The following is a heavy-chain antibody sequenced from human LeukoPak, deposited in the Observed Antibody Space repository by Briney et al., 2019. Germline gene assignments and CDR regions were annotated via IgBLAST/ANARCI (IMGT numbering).Heavy chain of an antibody. V-gene: IGHV4-59*01. D-gene: IGHD6-19*01. Sequence: PSETLSLTCTVSGGSISSYYWSWIRQPPGKGLEWIGYIYYSGSTNYNPSLKSRVTISVDTSKNQFSLKLSSVTAADTAMYYCARAGDSYSSGWYTLNYWGQGTLVTVSS. CDR3: ARAGDSYSSGWYTLNY. J-gene: IGHJ4*02. CDR1: GGSISSYY. CDR2: IYYSGST.